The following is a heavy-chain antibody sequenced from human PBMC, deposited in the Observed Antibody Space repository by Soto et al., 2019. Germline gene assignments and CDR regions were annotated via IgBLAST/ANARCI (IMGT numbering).Heavy chain of an antibody. V-gene: IGHV3-74*01. J-gene: IGHJ6*02. CDR3: ARGIKKYDGTDV. Sequence: EVQLVESGGGLVQPGGSLRLSCAASGFTFSSYWMHWVRQAPGKGLVWVSRINSDGNRISYADSVKGRVTISRDNAENTVYLQMNRLRAEDTGVYDGARGIKKYDGTDVWGQGTTVIVSS. CDR2: INSDGNRI. D-gene: IGHD3-3*01. CDR1: GFTFSSYW.